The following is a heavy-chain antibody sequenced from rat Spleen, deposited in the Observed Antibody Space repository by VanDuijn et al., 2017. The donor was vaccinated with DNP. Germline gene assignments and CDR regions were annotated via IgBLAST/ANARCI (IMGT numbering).Heavy chain of an antibody. V-gene: IGHV3-3*01. Sequence: EVQLQESGPGLVKPSQSLSLTCSITGFSITSTYRWNWIRKFPGNKLEWMGYVSGAGSTDFNPSLKSRISIARDTSKNQFFLQVNSVTTEDTAIYYCAASLQGEAFYWYFDFWGPGTMVTVSS. CDR1: GFSITSTYR. D-gene: IGHD4-2*01. CDR3: AASLQGEAFYWYFDF. J-gene: IGHJ1*01. CDR2: VSGAGST.